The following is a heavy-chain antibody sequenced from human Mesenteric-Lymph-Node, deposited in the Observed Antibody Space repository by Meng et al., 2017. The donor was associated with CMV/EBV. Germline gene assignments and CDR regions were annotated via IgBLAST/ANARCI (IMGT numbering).Heavy chain of an antibody. V-gene: IGHV3-23*01. CDR2: ISFSDDST. J-gene: IGHJ4*02. D-gene: IGHD5-18*01. Sequence: GESLKISCAASGFTISSNAMTWVRQAPGKGLEWVSTISFSDDSTYYADSVKGRFTSSRDNSKNTLYLQMDSLRAEDTAVYYCAKTPRRGYSYGYYFDYWGQGTLVTVS. CDR3: AKTPRRGYSYGYYFDY. CDR1: GFTISSNA.